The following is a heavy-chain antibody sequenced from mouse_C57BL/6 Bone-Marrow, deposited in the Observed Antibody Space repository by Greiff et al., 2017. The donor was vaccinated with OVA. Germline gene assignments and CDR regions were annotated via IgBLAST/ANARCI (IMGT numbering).Heavy chain of an antibody. D-gene: IGHD4-1*01. CDR3: ARDLTGSDY. J-gene: IGHJ2*01. V-gene: IGHV5-4*01. Sequence: VQLKESGGGLVKPGGSLKLSCAASGFTFSSYAMSWVRQTPEKRLEWVATISDGGSYTYYPDNVKGRFTISRDNAKNNLYLQMSHLKSEDTAMYYCARDLTGSDYWGQGTTLTVSS. CDR1: GFTFSSYA. CDR2: ISDGGSYT.